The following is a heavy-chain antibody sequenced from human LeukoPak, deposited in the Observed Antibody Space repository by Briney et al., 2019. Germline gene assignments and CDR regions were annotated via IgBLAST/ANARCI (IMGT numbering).Heavy chain of an antibody. Sequence: SETLSLTCTVSGGSISSSTYYWGWIRQPPGKGLEWIGSIYYSGSTYYNPSLKGRVTISVDTSKNQFSLKLSSVTAADTAVYYCARHLRRNYDILTGYQAEYYFDYWGQGTLVTVSS. J-gene: IGHJ4*02. CDR1: GGSISSSTYY. V-gene: IGHV4-39*01. CDR3: ARHLRRNYDILTGYQAEYYFDY. D-gene: IGHD3-9*01. CDR2: IYYSGST.